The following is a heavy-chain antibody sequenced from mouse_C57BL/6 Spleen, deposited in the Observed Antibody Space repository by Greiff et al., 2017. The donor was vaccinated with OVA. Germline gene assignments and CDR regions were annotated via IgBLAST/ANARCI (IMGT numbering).Heavy chain of an antibody. CDR3: ARGDGLLSYYYAMDY. CDR2: INPNNGGT. V-gene: IGHV1-18*01. D-gene: IGHD2-3*01. J-gene: IGHJ4*01. Sequence: VQLKQSGPELVKPGASVKIPCKASGYTFTDYNMDWVKQSHGKSLEWIGDINPNNGGTIYNQKFKGKATLTVEKSSSTAYMELRSLTSEDTAVYYCARGDGLLSYYYAMDYWGQGTSVTVSS. CDR1: GYTFTDYN.